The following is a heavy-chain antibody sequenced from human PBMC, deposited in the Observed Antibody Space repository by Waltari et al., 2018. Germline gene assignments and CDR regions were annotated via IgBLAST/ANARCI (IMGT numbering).Heavy chain of an antibody. CDR3: AREGLTEEAAY. V-gene: IGHV3-7*01. CDR2: NKHDGSDT. CDR1: GFPLHTFW. Sequence: EIQLVESGGDLVQPGGSLRLSCVTSGFPLHTFWMAWVRQVPGRGLQWCAHNKHDGSDTYHGNSVKGRLTISRDNARNSLYLEMDRLRVEDTGVYYCAREGLTEEAAYWGQGTLVTVSS. J-gene: IGHJ4*02. D-gene: IGHD4-4*01.